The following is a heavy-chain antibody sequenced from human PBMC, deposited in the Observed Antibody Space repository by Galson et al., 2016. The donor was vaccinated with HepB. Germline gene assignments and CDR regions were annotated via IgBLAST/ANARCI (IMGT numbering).Heavy chain of an antibody. V-gene: IGHV3-23*01. Sequence: SLRLSCAASGFTFSTYAMDWVRQAPGKGPEWVSAINGNGGSTYYTDSVKGRFTISRDNSKNTLYLQMNSLRAEDTAVYSCARWAYQSGNSRALDYWGQGTLVTVSS. J-gene: IGHJ4*02. CDR1: GFTFSTYA. D-gene: IGHD5-24*01. CDR3: ARWAYQSGNSRALDY. CDR2: INGNGGST.